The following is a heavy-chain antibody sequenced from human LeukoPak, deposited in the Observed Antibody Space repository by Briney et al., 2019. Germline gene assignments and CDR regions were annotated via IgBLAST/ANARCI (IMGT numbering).Heavy chain of an antibody. V-gene: IGHV1-46*01. D-gene: IGHD1-26*01. CDR3: ARLCGSYLKRFDP. CDR2: INPSGGST. J-gene: IGHJ5*02. CDR1: GYTFTSYY. Sequence: GASVKVSCKASGYTFTSYYMHWVRQAPGQGLEWMGIINPSGGSTSYAQKFQGRVTMTRDTSISTAYMELSRLRSDDTAVYYCARLCGSYLKRFDPWGQGTLVTVSS.